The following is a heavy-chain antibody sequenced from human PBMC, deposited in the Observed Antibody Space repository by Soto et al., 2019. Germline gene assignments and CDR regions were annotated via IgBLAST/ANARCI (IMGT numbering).Heavy chain of an antibody. J-gene: IGHJ6*02. V-gene: IGHV1-69*12. CDR2: IIPIFGTA. CDR1: GGTFSSYA. CDR3: AITVGSIAANYYYYGMDV. Sequence: QVQLVQSGAEVKKPGSSVKVSCKASGGTFSSYAISWVRQAPGQGLEWMGGIIPIFGTANYAQKFQGRVTINADESTSTAYMELSSLRSEDTAVYYCAITVGSIAANYYYYGMDVWGQGTTVTVSS. D-gene: IGHD6-6*01.